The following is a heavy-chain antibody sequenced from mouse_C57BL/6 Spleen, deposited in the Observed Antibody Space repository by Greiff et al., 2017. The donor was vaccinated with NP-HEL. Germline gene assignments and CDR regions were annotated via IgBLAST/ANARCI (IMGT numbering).Heavy chain of an antibody. CDR1: GFTFSSYG. CDR2: ISSGGSYT. D-gene: IGHD3-2*02. Sequence: EVKLVESGGDLVKPGGSLKLSCAASGFTFSSYGMSWVRQTPDKRLEWVATISSGGSYTYYPDSVKGRFTISRDNAKNTLYLQMSSLKSEDTAMYYCASLDSSDYYFDYWGQGTTLTVSS. J-gene: IGHJ2*01. V-gene: IGHV5-6*01. CDR3: ASLDSSDYYFDY.